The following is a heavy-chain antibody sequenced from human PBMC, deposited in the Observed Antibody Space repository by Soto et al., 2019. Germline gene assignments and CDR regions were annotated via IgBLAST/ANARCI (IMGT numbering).Heavy chain of an antibody. Sequence: LRLSCAASGFTFSRYHMRWVRQAPGKGLEWVSSISHSGDDTYYPDSVKGRFSISRDNSKNTLYLQMDSLRAEDTAVYYCAKLQHNSYYKVMDVWGQGTTVTGSS. CDR2: ISHSGDDT. V-gene: IGHV3-23*01. CDR1: GFTFSRYH. J-gene: IGHJ6*02. CDR3: AKLQHNSYYKVMDV.